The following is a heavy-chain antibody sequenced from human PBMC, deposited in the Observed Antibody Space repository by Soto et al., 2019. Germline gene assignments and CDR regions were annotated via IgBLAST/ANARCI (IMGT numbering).Heavy chain of an antibody. CDR2: ISGSGGST. D-gene: IGHD2-15*01. V-gene: IGHV3-23*01. CDR1: GLTCGSYA. J-gene: IGHJ6*03. CDR3: AKVGVVVVAVYYYYMDV. Sequence: GGSMRLSWAAAGLTCGSYARSWVRQAPGKGLEWVSAISGSGGSTYYADSVKGRFTISRDNSKNTLYLQMNSLRAEDTAVYYCAKVGVVVVAVYYYYMDVWGKGTTVTVSS.